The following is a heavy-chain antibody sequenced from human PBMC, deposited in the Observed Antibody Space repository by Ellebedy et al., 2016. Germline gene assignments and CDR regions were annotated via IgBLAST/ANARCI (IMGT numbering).Heavy chain of an antibody. Sequence: GESLKISXAASGFTFSSYAMHWVRQAPGKGLEWVAVISYDGSNKYYADSVKGRFTISRDNSKNTLYLQMNSLRAEDTAVYYCGNLQMPLDYWGQGTLVTVSS. J-gene: IGHJ4*01. D-gene: IGHD2-2*01. CDR1: GFTFSSYA. V-gene: IGHV3-30-3*01. CDR3: GNLQMPLDY. CDR2: ISYDGSNK.